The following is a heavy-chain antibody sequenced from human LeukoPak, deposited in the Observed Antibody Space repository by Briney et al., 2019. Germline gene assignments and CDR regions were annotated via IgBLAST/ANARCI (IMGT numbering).Heavy chain of an antibody. CDR1: GFTFSSYG. CDR3: AIRPRSPYCSGGSCYNDAFDI. D-gene: IGHD2-15*01. J-gene: IGHJ3*02. Sequence: GGSLRLSCAASGFTFSSYGMHWVRQAPGKGLEWVAVISYDGSNKYYADSVKGRFTISRDNSKNTLYLQMNSLRAEDTAVYYCAIRPRSPYCSGGSCYNDAFDIWGQGTMVTVSS. V-gene: IGHV3-30*03. CDR2: ISYDGSNK.